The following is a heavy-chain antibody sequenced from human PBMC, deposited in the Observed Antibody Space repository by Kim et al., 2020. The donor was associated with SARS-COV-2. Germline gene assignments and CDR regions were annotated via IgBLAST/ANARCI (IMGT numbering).Heavy chain of an antibody. CDR2: IYYSGST. Sequence: SETLSLTCTVSGGSISNYYWSWIRQPPGKGLEWIGYIYYSGSTNYNPSLKSRVTISVDTSKNQFSLKLSSVTAADTAVYYCARGSSMGGYPDFDPWGQGTLVTVSS. D-gene: IGHD5-12*01. V-gene: IGHV4-59*01. CDR3: ARGSSMGGYPDFDP. CDR1: GGSISNYY. J-gene: IGHJ5*02.